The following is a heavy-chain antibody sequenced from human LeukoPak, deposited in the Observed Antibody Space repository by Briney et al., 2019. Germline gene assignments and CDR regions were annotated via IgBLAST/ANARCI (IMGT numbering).Heavy chain of an antibody. CDR2: INHSGST. J-gene: IGHJ4*02. V-gene: IGHV4-34*01. CDR3: ARDRYFDY. Sequence: SETLSLTCAVYGGSFSGYYWSWIRQPPGKGLEWIGEINHSGSTNYNPSLKSRVTISVDTSKNQFSLKLSSVTAADAAVYYCARDRYFDYRGQGTLVTVSS. CDR1: GGSFSGYY.